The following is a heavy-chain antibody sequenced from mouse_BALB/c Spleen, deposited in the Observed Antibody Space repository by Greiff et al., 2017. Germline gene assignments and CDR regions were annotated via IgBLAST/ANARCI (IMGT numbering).Heavy chain of an antibody. Sequence: QVQLKQSGAELVKPGASVQLSCKASGYTFTEYIIHWVKQRSGQGLEWIGWFYPGSGSIKYNEKFKDKATLTADKSSSTVYMELSRLTSEDSAVYFCERHNYYGSSFDWYIDVWGAGTTVTVSS. CDR2: FYPGSGSI. CDR1: GYTFTEYI. J-gene: IGHJ1*01. CDR3: ERHNYYGSSFDWYIDV. V-gene: IGHV1-62-2*01. D-gene: IGHD1-1*01.